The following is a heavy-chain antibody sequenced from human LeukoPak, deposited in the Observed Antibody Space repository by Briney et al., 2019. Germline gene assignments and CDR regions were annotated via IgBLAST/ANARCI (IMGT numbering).Heavy chain of an antibody. CDR3: AREDYSSSRSIYFDY. CDR1: GFTVSSNY. CDR2: IYSGGST. J-gene: IGHJ4*02. D-gene: IGHD6-13*01. Sequence: GSLRLSCAASGFTVSSNYMSWVRQAPGKGLEWVSVIYSGGSTYYADSVKGRFTISRDNSKNTLYLQMNSLRAEDTAVYYCAREDYSSSRSIYFDYWGQGTLVTVSS. V-gene: IGHV3-66*01.